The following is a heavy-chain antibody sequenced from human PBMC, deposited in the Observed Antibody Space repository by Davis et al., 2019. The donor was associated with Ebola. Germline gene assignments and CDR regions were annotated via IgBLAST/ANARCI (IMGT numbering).Heavy chain of an antibody. D-gene: IGHD4-17*01. CDR1: AGTFSSYT. J-gene: IGHJ4*02. Sequence: SVKVSCKASAGTFSSYTISWVRQAPGQGLEWMGRIIPILGIANYAQKFQGRVTITADKSTSTAYMELSSLRSEDTAVYYCASDYGDYGEGHFDYWGQGTLVTVSS. CDR2: IIPILGIA. CDR3: ASDYGDYGEGHFDY. V-gene: IGHV1-69*02.